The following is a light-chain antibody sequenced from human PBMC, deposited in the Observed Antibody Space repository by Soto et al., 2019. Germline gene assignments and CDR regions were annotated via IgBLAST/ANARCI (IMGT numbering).Light chain of an antibody. CDR2: EVS. J-gene: IGLJ1*01. Sequence: QSALTQPASVSGSPGQSITISCTGTSSDVGGYNYVSWYQQHPGKAPKLMIYEVSHRPSGVSNRFSGSKSGNTASLTISGRQDEDEADYYCNTYTSSSTPYVFGTGTKVTVL. CDR1: SSDVGGYNY. CDR3: NTYTSSSTPYV. V-gene: IGLV2-14*01.